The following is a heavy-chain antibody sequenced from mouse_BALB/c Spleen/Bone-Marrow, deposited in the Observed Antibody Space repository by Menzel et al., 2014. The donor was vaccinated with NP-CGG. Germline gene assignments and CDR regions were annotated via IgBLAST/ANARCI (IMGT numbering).Heavy chain of an antibody. CDR3: TRRSLLSDYYSMDY. Sequence: QVQLQQSGAELVKPGTSVKLPCKASGYTFTSYYLYWVKQRPGQGLEWIGEINPSNGGTNFNERFKSKASLTVDKSSSTAYMQLNSLTSEDSAVYYCTRRSLLSDYYSMDYWGQGTSVTVSS. D-gene: IGHD2-10*01. V-gene: IGHV1S81*02. CDR1: GYTFTSYY. CDR2: INPSNGGT. J-gene: IGHJ4*01.